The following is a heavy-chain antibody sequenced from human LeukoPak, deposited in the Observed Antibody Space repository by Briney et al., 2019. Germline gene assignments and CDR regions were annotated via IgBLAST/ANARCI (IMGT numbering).Heavy chain of an antibody. CDR1: GYSISSGYY. J-gene: IGHJ4*02. Sequence: SETLSLTCTVSGYSISSGYYWGWIRQPPGKGLAWIGSIYHSGSTYYNPSLKSRVTISVDTSKNQFSLKLSSVTAADTAVYYCALNSGSYYRIYWGQGTLVTVSS. CDR3: ALNSGSYYRIY. CDR2: IYHSGST. D-gene: IGHD1-26*01. V-gene: IGHV4-38-2*02.